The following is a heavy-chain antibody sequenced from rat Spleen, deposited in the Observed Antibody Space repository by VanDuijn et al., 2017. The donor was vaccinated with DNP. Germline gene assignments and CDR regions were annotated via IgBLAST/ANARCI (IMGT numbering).Heavy chain of an antibody. D-gene: IGHD1-2*01. J-gene: IGHJ2*01. CDR3: ASWAPIAPLSTSNY. CDR1: SLTLSDFN. V-gene: IGHV5-58*01. Sequence: EVQLVESGGGLVQPGRSLKLSCPASSLTLSDFNMAWIRQAPGKGLEWVASINTDGGSTYYPDSVKGRFTISRDNAENTVYLQMSSLRSEDTATYYCASWAPIAPLSTSNYWGQGVMVTVSS. CDR2: INTDGGST.